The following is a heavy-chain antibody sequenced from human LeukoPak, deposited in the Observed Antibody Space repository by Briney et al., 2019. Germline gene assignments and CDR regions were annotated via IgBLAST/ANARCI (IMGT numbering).Heavy chain of an antibody. CDR3: ARRLPRGVVVPAAIDWFDP. V-gene: IGHV1-8*01. CDR1: GYTFTSYD. Sequence: ASVKVSCKASGYTFTSYDINWVRQATGQGLEWMGWMNPNGGNTGYAQKSQGRVTMTRNTSISTAYMELSSLRSEDTAVYYCARRLPRGVVVPAAIDWFDPWGQGTLVTVSS. J-gene: IGHJ5*02. D-gene: IGHD2-2*01. CDR2: MNPNGGNT.